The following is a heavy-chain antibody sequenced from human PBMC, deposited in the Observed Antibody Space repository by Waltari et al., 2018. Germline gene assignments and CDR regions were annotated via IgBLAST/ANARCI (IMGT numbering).Heavy chain of an antibody. Sequence: EVQLVESGGGLVQPGGSLRLSCAASGFTFRTYWMHWVRQAPGKGLVWVSRINSDGSSTSYADSVKGRFTISRDNAKNTLYLQMNSLRAEDTAVYYCARPYGDYGFVYWGQGTLVTVSS. J-gene: IGHJ4*02. CDR1: GFTFRTYW. D-gene: IGHD4-17*01. V-gene: IGHV3-74*01. CDR2: INSDGSST. CDR3: ARPYGDYGFVY.